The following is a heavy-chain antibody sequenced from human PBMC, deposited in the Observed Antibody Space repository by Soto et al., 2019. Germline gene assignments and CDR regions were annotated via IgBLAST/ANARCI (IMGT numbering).Heavy chain of an antibody. V-gene: IGHV4-4*07. J-gene: IGHJ4*02. CDR1: GGSISSSY. CDR2: IYSSGST. Sequence: QVQLQESGPGLVKPSETLSLTCTVSGGSISSSYWSWIRQPAGKGLEWIGRIYSSGSTNYNPSLKSRVTMSVDTSKNQFSLKLSSVTAADTAVYYCAKESESWIQLWLISWGQGTLVTVSS. CDR3: AKESESWIQLWLIS. D-gene: IGHD5-18*01.